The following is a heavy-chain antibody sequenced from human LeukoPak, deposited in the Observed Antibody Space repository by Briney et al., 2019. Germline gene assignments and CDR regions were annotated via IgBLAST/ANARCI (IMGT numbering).Heavy chain of an antibody. J-gene: IGHJ6*03. CDR1: GFSFSSHS. CDR3: ARDYSFGFDYYYYLDA. D-gene: IGHD5-18*01. Sequence: GGSLRLSCAASGFSFSSHSMNWVRQAPGKGLEWISSISSSSTYMYFADSVQGRFTISRDNAKNSLYLQLNSLRDEDTAVYYCARDYSFGFDYYYYLDAWGKGTTVTVSS. CDR2: ISSSSTYM. V-gene: IGHV3-21*01.